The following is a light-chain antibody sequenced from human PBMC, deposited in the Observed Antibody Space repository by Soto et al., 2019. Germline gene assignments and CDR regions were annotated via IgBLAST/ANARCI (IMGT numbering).Light chain of an antibody. Sequence: DVVLTQSPATLSVSPGEGVTLSCRARQGIGDTLAWYQHKPVQTHRLLIYAASSLQSGVPSMFSGSGSGTDFTPTISSLQPEDFATYYWQQSYSTPKYTFGQGT. CDR2: AAS. J-gene: IGKJ2*01. V-gene: IGKV1-39*01. CDR3: QQSYSTPKYT. CDR1: QGIGDT.